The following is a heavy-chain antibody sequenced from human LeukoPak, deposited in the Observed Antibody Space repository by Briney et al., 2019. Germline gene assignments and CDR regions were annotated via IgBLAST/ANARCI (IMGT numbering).Heavy chain of an antibody. CDR3: AREGGLQHHFDY. J-gene: IGHJ4*03. V-gene: IGHV4-39*07. CDR1: GGSISSSSYY. Sequence: SETLSLTCTVSGGSISSSSYYWGWIRQPPGKGLEWIGSIYYSGSTYYNPSLKSRVTISVDTSKNQFSLKLSSVTAADTAVYYCAREGGLQHHFDYWGKGNTVTVSS. CDR2: IYYSGST. D-gene: IGHD3-16*01.